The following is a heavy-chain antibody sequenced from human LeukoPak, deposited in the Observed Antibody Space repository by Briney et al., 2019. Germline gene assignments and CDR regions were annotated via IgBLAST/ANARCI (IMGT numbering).Heavy chain of an antibody. CDR1: GYTFTGNY. D-gene: IGHD1-7*01. Sequence: ASVKVSCKASGYTFTGNYMHWVRQAPGQGPEWMGRISPNSGGTNYAQRFQGRVTMTRDTSISTAFTELTSLRSDDTAMYYCARQGNYGDFDYWGQGTLVTVSS. V-gene: IGHV1-2*06. J-gene: IGHJ4*02. CDR2: ISPNSGGT. CDR3: ARQGNYGDFDY.